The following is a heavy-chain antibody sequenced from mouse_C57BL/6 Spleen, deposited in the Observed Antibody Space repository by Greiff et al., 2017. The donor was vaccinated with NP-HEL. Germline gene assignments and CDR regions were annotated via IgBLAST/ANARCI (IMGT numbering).Heavy chain of an antibody. Sequence: VQLQQSGAELVRPGTSVKVSCKASGYAFTNYLIEWVKQRPGQGLEWIGVINPGSGGTNYNEKFKGKATLTADKSSSTAYMQLSSLTSEDSAVYFCARSPLYYGSSYWYFDVWGTGTTVTVSS. J-gene: IGHJ1*03. CDR3: ARSPLYYGSSYWYFDV. D-gene: IGHD1-1*01. CDR1: GYAFTNYL. CDR2: INPGSGGT. V-gene: IGHV1-54*01.